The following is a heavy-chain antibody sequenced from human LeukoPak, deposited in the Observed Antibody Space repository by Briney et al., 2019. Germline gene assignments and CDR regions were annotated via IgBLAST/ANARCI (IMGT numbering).Heavy chain of an antibody. D-gene: IGHD3-10*01. V-gene: IGHV3-33*01. CDR1: GFTFSSYG. CDR2: IWCDGSNK. J-gene: IGHJ4*02. CDR3: ASSGYGSGSRLDY. Sequence: PGGSLRLSCAASGFTFSSYGMHWVRQAPGKGLEWVAVIWCDGSNKYYADSVKGRFTISRDNSKNTLYLQMNSLRAEDTAVYYCASSGYGSGSRLDYWGQGTLVTVSS.